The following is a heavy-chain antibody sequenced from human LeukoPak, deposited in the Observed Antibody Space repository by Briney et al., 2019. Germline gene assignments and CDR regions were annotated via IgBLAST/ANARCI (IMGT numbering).Heavy chain of an antibody. Sequence: GGSLRLSCAASGFTFSSYEMNWVRQAPGKGLEWVSYISSSGSTIYYADSEKGRFTNSRDNAKNSLYLQMNSLRAEDTAVYYCAELGITMIGGVWGKGTTVTISS. V-gene: IGHV3-48*03. CDR3: AELGITMIGGV. CDR2: ISSSGSTI. CDR1: GFTFSSYE. D-gene: IGHD3-10*02. J-gene: IGHJ6*04.